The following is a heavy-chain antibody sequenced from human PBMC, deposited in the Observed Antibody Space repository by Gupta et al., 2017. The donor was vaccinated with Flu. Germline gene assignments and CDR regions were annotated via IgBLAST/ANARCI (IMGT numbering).Heavy chain of an antibody. CDR2: IRSKIYGGAT. Sequence: EVQVVESGGGLVQPGRSLRLSCTTPATSAFRFADFAVSWVRQAPGKGLEWVGFIRSKIYGGATEDAASVEGRVAISRDDAKSIAYLKIKSLKIEDTAVYYCRSGGRGPYGMVVWGQGTTVTVSS. CDR3: RSGGRGPYGMVV. D-gene: IGHD3-10*01. CDR1: AFRFADFA. V-gene: IGHV3-49*04. J-gene: IGHJ6*02.